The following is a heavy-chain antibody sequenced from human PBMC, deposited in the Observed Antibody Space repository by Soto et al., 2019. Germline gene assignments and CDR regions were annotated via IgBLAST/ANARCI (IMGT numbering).Heavy chain of an antibody. V-gene: IGHV5-51*01. D-gene: IGHD6-13*01. CDR1: GYSFTTYW. CDR2: IYPGDSDT. Sequence: PGESLKISCKGSGYSFTTYWIGWVRQMPGKGLEGMVIIYPGDSDTRYSPSFQGQVTISADKSISTAYLQWSSLKASDTAIYYCARTAAAGKYYYGVDVWGQGTTVTVSS. CDR3: ARTAAAGKYYYGVDV. J-gene: IGHJ6*02.